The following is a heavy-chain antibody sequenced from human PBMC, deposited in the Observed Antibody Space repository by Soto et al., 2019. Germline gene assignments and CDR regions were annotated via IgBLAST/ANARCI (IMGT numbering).Heavy chain of an antibody. V-gene: IGHV3-23*01. CDR3: TKVRGDPV. J-gene: IGHJ6*04. CDR2: ISAGRST. CDR1: GFTFSNYA. Sequence: EVQVLESGGDLVQPGGSLRLSCAASGFTFSNYAMNWVRQAPGKGPEWVSGISAGRSTYYADSVEGRFTISRDNSKSTLFLQMDSLRAEATALYYCTKVRGDPVWGKGTTVTVSS. D-gene: IGHD4-17*01.